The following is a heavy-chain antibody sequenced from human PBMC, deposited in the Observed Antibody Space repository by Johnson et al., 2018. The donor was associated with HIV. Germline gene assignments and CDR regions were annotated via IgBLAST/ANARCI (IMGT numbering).Heavy chain of an antibody. D-gene: IGHD4-11*01. Sequence: VQLVESGGGVVRPGRSLRLSCAASGFTVSSNYMSWVRQAPGKGLEWVSVIYSGGSTYYADSVKGRFTISRDNSKNTLYLQMNSLRAEDTAVYYCARIDYSNYEEAFDIWGQGTMVTVSS. CDR2: IYSGGST. V-gene: IGHV3-66*01. J-gene: IGHJ3*02. CDR1: GFTVSSNY. CDR3: ARIDYSNYEEAFDI.